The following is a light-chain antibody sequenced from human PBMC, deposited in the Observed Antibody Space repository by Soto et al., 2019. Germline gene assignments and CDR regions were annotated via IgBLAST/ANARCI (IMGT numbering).Light chain of an antibody. J-gene: IGKJ5*01. CDR3: QQRRNWPPIT. Sequence: EIVLTQSPATLSLSPGERATLSCRASQSVSSYLAWYQQKPGQAPRLLIYDASNRATGIPARFSGSGSGTDFTLTISSLEPEDFAVYYCQQRRNWPPITFGQGTRLE. CDR1: QSVSSY. V-gene: IGKV3-11*01. CDR2: DAS.